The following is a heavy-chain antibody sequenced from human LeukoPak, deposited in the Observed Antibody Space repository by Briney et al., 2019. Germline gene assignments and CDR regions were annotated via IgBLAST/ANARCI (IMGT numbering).Heavy chain of an antibody. Sequence: VGSLRLSCAAPGFTFSSYGMHWVRQAPRKGLEWVTFIRSDGSNKYYADSVKGRFTISRDNSKNTLYLQMNSLRAEDTAVYYCAKEWDLSFDYWGQGTLVTVSS. J-gene: IGHJ4*02. V-gene: IGHV3-30*02. D-gene: IGHD1-26*01. CDR3: AKEWDLSFDY. CDR1: GFTFSSYG. CDR2: IRSDGSNK.